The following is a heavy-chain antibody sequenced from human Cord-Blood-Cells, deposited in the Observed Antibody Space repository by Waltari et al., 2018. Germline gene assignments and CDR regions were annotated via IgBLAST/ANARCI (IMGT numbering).Heavy chain of an antibody. V-gene: IGHV3-23*01. Sequence: EVQLLESGGGLVQPGGSLRLSCAASGFTFSSYAMSWVRQAPGKGLEWVSAISGSGGSTYYVDSVKGRFTISRDNSKNTLYLQMNSLRAEDTAVYYCAKFHSSSWFWFDYWGQGTLVTVSS. D-gene: IGHD6-13*01. CDR2: ISGSGGST. J-gene: IGHJ4*02. CDR1: GFTFSSYA. CDR3: AKFHSSSWFWFDY.